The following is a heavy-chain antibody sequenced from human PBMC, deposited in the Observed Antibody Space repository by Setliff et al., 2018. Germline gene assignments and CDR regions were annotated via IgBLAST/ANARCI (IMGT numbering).Heavy chain of an antibody. CDR3: VRDDVRGYYMDV. J-gene: IGHJ6*03. CDR1: GFTVSSNY. V-gene: IGHV3-48*01. Sequence: GGSLRLSCAVSGFTVSSNYMNWVRQAPGKGLEWVSHIRDTGTTVHYADSVKGRFTISRDNAKNSLYLQMNSLRAEDTAVYYCVRDDVRGYYMDVWGKGTTVTVSS. CDR2: IRDTGTTV. D-gene: IGHD3-10*02.